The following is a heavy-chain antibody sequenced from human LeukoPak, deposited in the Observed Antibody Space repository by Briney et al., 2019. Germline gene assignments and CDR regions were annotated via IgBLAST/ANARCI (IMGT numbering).Heavy chain of an antibody. CDR2: ISWNSGSI. V-gene: IGHV3-9*01. CDR3: AKDFSRYCSSTSCSPFDY. Sequence: GGSLRLSCAASGFTFHDYAMHWVRQAPGKGLEGVSGISWNSGSIGYADAVKRRFTISRDNAKNSLYLQMNSLRAEDTALYYCAKDFSRYCSSTSCSPFDYWGQGTLVTVSS. J-gene: IGHJ4*02. D-gene: IGHD2-2*01. CDR1: GFTFHDYA.